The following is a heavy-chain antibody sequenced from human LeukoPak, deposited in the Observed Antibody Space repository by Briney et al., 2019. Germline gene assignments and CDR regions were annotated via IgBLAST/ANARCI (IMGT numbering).Heavy chain of an antibody. V-gene: IGHV4-59*01. CDR3: AREGYCSGGSCYKYYYGMDV. CDR2: IYYSGRT. D-gene: IGHD2-15*01. Sequence: SETLSLTCTVSGGSISSYYWSWIRPRPGKGLEWSGYIYYSGRTNYNPSLKSRVTISVDTSKNQFSLKLSSVAAADTAVYYCAREGYCSGGSCYKYYYGMDVWGQGTTVTVSS. CDR1: GGSISSYY. J-gene: IGHJ6*02.